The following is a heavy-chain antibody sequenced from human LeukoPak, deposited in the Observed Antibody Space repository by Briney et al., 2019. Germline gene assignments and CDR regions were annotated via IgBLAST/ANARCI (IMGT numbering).Heavy chain of an antibody. CDR2: IYYSGST. Sequence: PSETLSLTCTVSGGSISSYYWSWIRQPPGKGLEWIGYIYYSGSTNYNPSLKSRVTISVDTSKNQFSLKLSSVTAADTAVYYCASTLMVRGVIDFDYWGQGTLVTVSS. CDR1: GGSISSYY. J-gene: IGHJ4*02. V-gene: IGHV4-59*08. CDR3: ASTLMVRGVIDFDY. D-gene: IGHD3-10*01.